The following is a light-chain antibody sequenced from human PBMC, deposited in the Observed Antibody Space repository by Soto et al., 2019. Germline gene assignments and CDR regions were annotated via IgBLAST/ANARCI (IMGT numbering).Light chain of an antibody. J-gene: IGKJ4*01. CDR3: QQYNSYSPLT. Sequence: DIQMTQSPSTLSASVGDRVTITCRASQSIRSWLAWYQQKPGKAPNLLIYDASSLESGVPSRFSGSGSGTEFTLTISSLQPDDFATYYCQQYNSYSPLTFGGGTRWIS. V-gene: IGKV1-5*01. CDR2: DAS. CDR1: QSIRSW.